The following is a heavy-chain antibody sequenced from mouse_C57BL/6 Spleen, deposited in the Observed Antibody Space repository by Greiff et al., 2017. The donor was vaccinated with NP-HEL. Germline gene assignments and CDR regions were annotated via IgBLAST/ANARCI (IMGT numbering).Heavy chain of an antibody. CDR1: GYTFTSYW. J-gene: IGHJ2*01. CDR2: IDPSDSET. CDR3: AREVYYYGSSSYYFDY. V-gene: IGHV1-52*01. Sequence: QVQLQQPGAELVRPGSSVKLSCKASGYTFTSYWMHWVKQRPIQGLEWIGNIDPSDSETHYNQKFKDKATLTVDKSSSTAYMQLSSLTSEDSAVYYCAREVYYYGSSSYYFDYWGQGTTLTVSS. D-gene: IGHD1-1*01.